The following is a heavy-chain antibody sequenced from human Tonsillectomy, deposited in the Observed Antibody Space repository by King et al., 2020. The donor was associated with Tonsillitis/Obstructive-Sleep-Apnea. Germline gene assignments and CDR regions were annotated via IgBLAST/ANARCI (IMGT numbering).Heavy chain of an antibody. CDR2: ISYDGTNQ. D-gene: IGHD6-6*01. CDR3: ARDREAARRGGYFDY. V-gene: IGHV3-30*04. J-gene: IGHJ4*02. Sequence: VQLVESGGGVVQPGRSLRLSCAASGFTFSSYAMLWVRQAPGKGLEWLSVISYDGTNQYYADSVKGRFTISRDNSKNTLYLQMNSLRADDTAVYYCARDREAARRGGYFDYWGQGTLVTVSS. CDR1: GFTFSSYA.